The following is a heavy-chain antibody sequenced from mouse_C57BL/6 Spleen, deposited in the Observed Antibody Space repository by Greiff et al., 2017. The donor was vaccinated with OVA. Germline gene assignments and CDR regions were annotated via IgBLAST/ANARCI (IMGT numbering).Heavy chain of an antibody. CDR2: IYPGDGDT. V-gene: IGHV1-82*01. D-gene: IGHD2-4*01. J-gene: IGHJ4*01. CDR1: GYAFSSSW. CDR3: ARYTMITHYAMDY. Sequence: VQLQESGPELVKPGASVKISCKASGYAFSSSWMNWVKQRPGKGLEWIGRIYPGDGDTIYNGKFKGKATLTADKSSSTAYMQLSSLTSEDSAVYFCARYTMITHYAMDYWGQGTSVTVSS.